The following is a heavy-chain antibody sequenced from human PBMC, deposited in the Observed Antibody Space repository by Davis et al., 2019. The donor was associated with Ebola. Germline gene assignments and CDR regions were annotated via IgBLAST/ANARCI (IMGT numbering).Heavy chain of an antibody. CDR2: IKQDGSEK. CDR3: ARDFSADVVVVPAAMVY. D-gene: IGHD2-2*01. J-gene: IGHJ4*02. V-gene: IGHV3-7*03. CDR1: GFTFSSYW. Sequence: GESLKISCAASGFTFSSYWMSWVRQAPGKGLEWVANIKQDGSEKYYVDSVKGRFTISRGNAKNSLYLQMNSLRAEDTAVYYCARDFSADVVVVPAAMVYWGQGTLVTVSS.